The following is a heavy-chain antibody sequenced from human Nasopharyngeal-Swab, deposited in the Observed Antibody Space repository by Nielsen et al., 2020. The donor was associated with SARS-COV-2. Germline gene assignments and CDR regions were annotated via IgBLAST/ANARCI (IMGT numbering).Heavy chain of an antibody. Sequence: GESLKISCAASGFSFSIYAMSWVRQAPGKGLEWVSAISSSGISTYYADSVKGRFTISRDNAKNSLYLQMNSLRAEDTAVYYCARASAGNYDFWSGPTFDYWGQGTLVTVSS. CDR1: GFSFSIYA. CDR2: ISSSGIST. V-gene: IGHV3-23*01. D-gene: IGHD3-3*01. CDR3: ARASAGNYDFWSGPTFDY. J-gene: IGHJ4*02.